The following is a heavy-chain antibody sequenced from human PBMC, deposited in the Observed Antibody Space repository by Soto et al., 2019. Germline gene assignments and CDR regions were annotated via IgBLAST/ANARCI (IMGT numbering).Heavy chain of an antibody. CDR1: GGTFSSYA. Sequence: SVKVSCKASGGTFSSYAISWVRQAPGQGLEWMGGIIPIFGTANYAQKFQGRVTITADESTSTAYMELSSLRSEDTAVYYCARDHGDYYDSSGYYPSFDYWGQGTLVTVSS. V-gene: IGHV1-69*13. CDR2: IIPIFGTA. J-gene: IGHJ4*02. D-gene: IGHD3-22*01. CDR3: ARDHGDYYDSSGYYPSFDY.